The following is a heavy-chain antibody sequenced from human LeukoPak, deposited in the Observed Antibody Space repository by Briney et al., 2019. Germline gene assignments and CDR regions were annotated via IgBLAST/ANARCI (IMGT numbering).Heavy chain of an antibody. V-gene: IGHV3-21*01. CDR1: GFTFKSYA. CDR2: ISSSSSYI. Sequence: GGSLRLSCSASGFTFKSYAMHWVRQAPGKGLEWVSSISSSSSYIYYADSVKGRFTISRDNAKNSLYLQMNSLRAEDTAVYYCARDHGYRGLTLWGQGTLVTVSS. CDR3: ARDHGYRGLTL. J-gene: IGHJ4*02. D-gene: IGHD5-18*01.